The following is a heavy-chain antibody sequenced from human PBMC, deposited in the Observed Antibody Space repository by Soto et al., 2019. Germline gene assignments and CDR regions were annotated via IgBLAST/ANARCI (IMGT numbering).Heavy chain of an antibody. J-gene: IGHJ2*01. V-gene: IGHV3-23*01. CDR2: ISGSGDST. CDR1: GFTFSSDA. Sequence: EVQLLESGGGLGQPGGSLRLSCAVSGFTFSSDAMSWVRQAPGKGLEWVSGISGSGDSTYYAESVKGRFTIYRDNSKNTLYLQMNSLRAEDTAVYYGPRFGRDYPSCYFDLWGRGTLIIVSS. D-gene: IGHD4-17*01. CDR3: PRFGRDYPSCYFDL.